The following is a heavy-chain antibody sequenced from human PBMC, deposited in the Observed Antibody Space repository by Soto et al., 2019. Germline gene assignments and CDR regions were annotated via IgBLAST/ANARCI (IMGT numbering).Heavy chain of an antibody. CDR2: INRDGTEK. CDR3: ARDVGSGWFDY. CDR1: GFTFSANW. V-gene: IGHV3-7*05. D-gene: IGHD6-19*01. J-gene: IGHJ4*02. Sequence: ESGGALVQPGGSLRLSCEASGFTFSANWMTWVRQAPGRGLEWVANINRDGTEKNYVDSMRGRLTISRDNAKNSLYLQMISLRVEDTATYYCARDVGSGWFDYWGQGALVTVSP.